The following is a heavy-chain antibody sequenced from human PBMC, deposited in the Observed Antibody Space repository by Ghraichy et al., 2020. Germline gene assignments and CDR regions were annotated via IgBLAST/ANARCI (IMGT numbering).Heavy chain of an antibody. D-gene: IGHD3-22*01. J-gene: IGHJ4*02. CDR2: ISKSGDYI. CDR1: GFTFSSYS. V-gene: IGHV3-21*01. Sequence: GGSLRLSCAASGFTFSSYSMNWVRQAPGKGLEWVSSISKSGDYISYADSVKGRFTISRDNAKNSLHLQMNSLRAEDTAVYYCARHISMIVVGGNGNDYWGQGTLVTVSS. CDR3: ARHISMIVVGGNGNDY.